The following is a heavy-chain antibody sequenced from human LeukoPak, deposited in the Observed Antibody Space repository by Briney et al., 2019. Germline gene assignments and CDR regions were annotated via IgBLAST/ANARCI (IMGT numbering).Heavy chain of an antibody. Sequence: GGSLRLSCAASGFTFSSYAMSWVRQAPGKGLEWVSSISSSSSYIYYADSVKGRFTISRDNAKNSLYLQMNSLRAEDTAVYYCARASGIAVAGTGGFDYWGQGTLVTVSS. J-gene: IGHJ4*02. CDR1: GFTFSSYA. CDR3: ARASGIAVAGTGGFDY. D-gene: IGHD6-19*01. V-gene: IGHV3-21*01. CDR2: ISSSSSYI.